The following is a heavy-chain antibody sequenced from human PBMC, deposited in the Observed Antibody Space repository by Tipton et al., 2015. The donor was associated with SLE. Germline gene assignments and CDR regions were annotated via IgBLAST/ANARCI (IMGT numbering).Heavy chain of an antibody. J-gene: IGHJ4*02. Sequence: GLVKPSQTLSLTCTVSGGSISSYYWSWIRQPPGKGLEWIGYIYTSGSTNYNPSLKSRVTISVDTSKNQFSLKLSSVTAADTAVYYCARGGGNRGILDYWGQGTLVTVSS. CDR1: GGSISSYY. V-gene: IGHV4-4*08. D-gene: IGHD4-23*01. CDR3: ARGGGNRGILDY. CDR2: IYTSGST.